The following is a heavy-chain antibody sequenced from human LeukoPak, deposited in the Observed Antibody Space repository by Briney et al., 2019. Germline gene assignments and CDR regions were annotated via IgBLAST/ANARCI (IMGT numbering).Heavy chain of an antibody. D-gene: IGHD2-2*01. V-gene: IGHV4-59*01. CDR2: IYYSGST. J-gene: IGHJ4*02. CDR3: AATPIGYCSSTSCYAGPYFDY. Sequence: PSETLSLTCTVSGGSISSYYWSWVRQPPGKGLEWIGYIYYSGSTNYNPSLKSRVTISVDTSKNQFSLKLSSVTAADTAVYYCAATPIGYCSSTSCYAGPYFDYWGQGTLVTVS. CDR1: GGSISSYY.